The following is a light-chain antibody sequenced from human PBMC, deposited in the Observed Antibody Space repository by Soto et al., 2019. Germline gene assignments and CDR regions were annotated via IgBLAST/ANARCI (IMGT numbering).Light chain of an antibody. CDR2: GAS. CDR1: QSVSSSF. CDR3: QQYDNWPPIT. Sequence: EIVLTQSPGTLSLSPGERATLSCSASQSVSSSFLAWYQQKPGQAPRLLISGASSRATGIPDRFSGSGSGTDFTLTISSLQSEDFAVYYCQQYDNWPPITFGQGTRLEIK. V-gene: IGKV3-20*01. J-gene: IGKJ5*01.